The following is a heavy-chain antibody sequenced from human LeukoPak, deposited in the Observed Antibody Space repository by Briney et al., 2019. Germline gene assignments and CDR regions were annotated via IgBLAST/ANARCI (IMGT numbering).Heavy chain of an antibody. J-gene: IGHJ6*03. Sequence: PSETLSLTCAVSGGSISSGSYYWSWIRQPAGKGLEWIGRIYTSGSTNYNPSLKSRVTISVDTSKNQFSLKLSSVTAADTAVYYCAVGAAREYGYYYYMDVWGKGTTVTVSS. CDR2: IYTSGST. CDR1: GGSISSGSYY. CDR3: AVGAAREYGYYYYMDV. D-gene: IGHD6-6*01. V-gene: IGHV4-61*02.